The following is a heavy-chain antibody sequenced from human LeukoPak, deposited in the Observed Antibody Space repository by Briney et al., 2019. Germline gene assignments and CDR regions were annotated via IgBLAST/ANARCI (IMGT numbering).Heavy chain of an antibody. Sequence: ASVKVSCKASGYTFTSYGISWVRQAPGQGLEWMGWISAYNGNTNYAQKLQGRVTMTTDTSTSTAYMELRSRRSDDTAVYYCARSGSYYIAYYYYMDVWGKGTTVTVSS. CDR1: GYTFTSYG. V-gene: IGHV1-18*01. CDR3: ARSGSYYIAYYYYMDV. CDR2: ISAYNGNT. J-gene: IGHJ6*03. D-gene: IGHD1-26*01.